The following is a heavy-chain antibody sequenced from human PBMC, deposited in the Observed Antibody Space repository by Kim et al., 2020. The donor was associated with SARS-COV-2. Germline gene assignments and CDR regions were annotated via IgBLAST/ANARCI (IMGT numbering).Heavy chain of an antibody. Sequence: SRVTISLDTSKNEFSLKLTSVTAADTAVYYCARMGSIFGVVIVRYYFDYWGQGTLVTVSS. D-gene: IGHD3-3*01. J-gene: IGHJ4*02. CDR3: ARMGSIFGVVIVRYYFDY. V-gene: IGHV4-34*01.